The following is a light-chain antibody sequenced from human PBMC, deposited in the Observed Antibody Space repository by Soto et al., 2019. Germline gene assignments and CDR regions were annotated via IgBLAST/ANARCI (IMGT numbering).Light chain of an antibody. CDR2: EAS. Sequence: DIQMTQSPSSLSASVGNRVTITVQASQDINSYLAWYQQKPGKAPNLLIYEASILQRGVPSRFSGSNSGTDFTLTISSLQAEDFATYYCQQTRSYPSTFGGGTKVDIK. J-gene: IGKJ4*01. CDR3: QQTRSYPST. V-gene: IGKV1-9*01. CDR1: QDINSY.